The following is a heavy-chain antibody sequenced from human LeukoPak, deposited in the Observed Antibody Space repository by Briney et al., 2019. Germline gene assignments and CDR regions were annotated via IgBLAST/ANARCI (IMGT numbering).Heavy chain of an antibody. Sequence: ASVKVSCKASGYTFTTYGFSWVRQAPGQGLEWMGWISAYNGNTNYAQRLQGRVTMTTDTSTSTVYMELRSLRSDDTAVYYCARDKNWKPDYWGQGTLVPVSS. J-gene: IGHJ4*02. CDR3: ARDKNWKPDY. CDR2: ISAYNGNT. CDR1: GYTFTTYG. D-gene: IGHD1-1*01. V-gene: IGHV1-18*01.